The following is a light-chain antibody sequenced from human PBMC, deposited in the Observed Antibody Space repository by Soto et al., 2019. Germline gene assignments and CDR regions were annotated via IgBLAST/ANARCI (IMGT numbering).Light chain of an antibody. J-gene: IGKJ2*01. Sequence: EMVVTQSPGTLSLSPGERATLSCRASQSISSSYLAWYQQKPGQAPRLLIYGASNRATGIPDRFSGSGSGTDFTLTISRLEPEDFAVYYCQQYVNSLYTFGQGTKVDIK. CDR1: QSISSSY. CDR3: QQYVNSLYT. V-gene: IGKV3-20*01. CDR2: GAS.